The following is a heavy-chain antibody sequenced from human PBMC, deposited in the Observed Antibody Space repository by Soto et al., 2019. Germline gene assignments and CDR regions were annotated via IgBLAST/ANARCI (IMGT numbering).Heavy chain of an antibody. J-gene: IGHJ4*02. CDR1: GFTFSSSG. CDR2: TSFDGSSG. V-gene: IGHV3-30*18. D-gene: IGHD6-19*01. Sequence: QVQLVESGGGVVQPGRSLRLSCAASGFTFSSSGMHWVRQAPGKGLERVAVTSFDGSSGYYADSVRGRFTISRDNSNNTLYLQMHSLRAEDTAVYFCAKSPPAVAGYFDYWGQGTLVTVSS. CDR3: AKSPPAVAGYFDY.